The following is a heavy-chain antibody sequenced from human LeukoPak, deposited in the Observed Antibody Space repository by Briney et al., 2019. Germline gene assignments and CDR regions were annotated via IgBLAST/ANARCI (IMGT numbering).Heavy chain of an antibody. D-gene: IGHD2-8*02. CDR2: INPNSGGT. CDR3: ARGGPYCTGECLDY. V-gene: IGHV1-2*02. Sequence: GASVKISCKASGYTFTGYYMHWVRQAPGQGLEWVGWINPNSGGTNYAQKFQGRVTMTRDASITTVYMELSRLRSDDTAVFYCARGGPYCTGECLDYWGQGTLVTVSS. J-gene: IGHJ4*02. CDR1: GYTFTGYY.